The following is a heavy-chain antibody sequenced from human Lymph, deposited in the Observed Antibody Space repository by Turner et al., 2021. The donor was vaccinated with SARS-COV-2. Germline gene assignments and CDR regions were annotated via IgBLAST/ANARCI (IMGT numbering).Heavy chain of an antibody. V-gene: IGHV4-39*01. CDR2: IYDSGSN. Sequence: QLQLQESGPGLVKPSETLSLTCPVSGGSLSSSSHYWGWIRKPQGRGLEWIGHIYDSGSNYYNPSLKSRVTISVDTSKNQFSLKLSSVTAADTAVYYCARLVRRAEYYFDYWGQGTLVTVSA. CDR3: ARLVRRAEYYFDY. CDR1: GGSLSSSSHY. D-gene: IGHD3-10*01. J-gene: IGHJ4*02.